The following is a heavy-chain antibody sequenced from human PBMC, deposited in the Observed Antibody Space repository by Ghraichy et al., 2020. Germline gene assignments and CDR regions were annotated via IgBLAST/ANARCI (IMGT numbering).Heavy chain of an antibody. J-gene: IGHJ4*02. V-gene: IGHV3-15*01. CDR1: GFNFGYAW. Sequence: GGSLRLSCVGSGFNFGYAWMTWVRQAPGKGLEWVGRIKSQGDGGTTAYSAPVKGRFTVSRHDSKNMVFLQMDSLKSEDTAMYYCATGEPSSGNYFSNFAYWGQGTLVTVAS. D-gene: IGHD2-2*01. CDR3: ATGEPSSGNYFSNFAY. CDR2: IKSQGDGGTT.